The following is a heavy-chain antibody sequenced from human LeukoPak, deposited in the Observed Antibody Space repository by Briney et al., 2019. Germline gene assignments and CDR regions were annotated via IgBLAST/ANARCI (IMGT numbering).Heavy chain of an antibody. Sequence: GGSLRLSCAASGFTFSSYGMHWVRQAPGKGLEWVAVISYDGSNKYYADSVKGRFTISRDNSKNTLYLQMNSLRAEDTAVYYCAKDIAMVRGVPAVNWFDPWGQGTLVTVSS. D-gene: IGHD3-10*01. J-gene: IGHJ5*02. CDR3: AKDIAMVRGVPAVNWFDP. CDR1: GFTFSSYG. CDR2: ISYDGSNK. V-gene: IGHV3-30*18.